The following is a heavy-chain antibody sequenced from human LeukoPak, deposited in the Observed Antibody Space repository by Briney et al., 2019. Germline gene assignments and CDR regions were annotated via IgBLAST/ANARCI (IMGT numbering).Heavy chain of an antibody. Sequence: GGSLRLSCEASGFTFDDYGMSWVRQRPGRGLEWVSGINRNGGSTDYADSVKGRFTISRDNSKNTLYLQMNSLRAEDTAVYYCAKDSLRYCSGGSCYDFDYWGQGTLVTVSS. CDR1: GFTFDDYG. D-gene: IGHD2-15*01. V-gene: IGHV3-20*04. CDR3: AKDSLRYCSGGSCYDFDY. CDR2: INRNGGST. J-gene: IGHJ4*02.